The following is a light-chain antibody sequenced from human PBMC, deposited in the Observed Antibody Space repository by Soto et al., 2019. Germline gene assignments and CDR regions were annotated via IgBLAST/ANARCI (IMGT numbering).Light chain of an antibody. Sequence: QSALTQPASVSGSPGQSITISCAGTSSDVGGYKRVSWYQQYPGKAPKLIIYDVTNRPSGVSNRFSGSKSGNTASLTISGIQADDEADYYCNSYTTYSPFVFGTGTKLTVL. CDR1: SSDVGGYKR. CDR3: NSYTTYSPFV. V-gene: IGLV2-14*01. CDR2: DVT. J-gene: IGLJ1*01.